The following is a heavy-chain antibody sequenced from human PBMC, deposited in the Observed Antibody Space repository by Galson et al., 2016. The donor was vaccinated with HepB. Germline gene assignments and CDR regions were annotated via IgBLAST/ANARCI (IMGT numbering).Heavy chain of an antibody. CDR3: ARVEKDSGRDWF. CDR1: GFTFSNYN. Sequence: SLRLSCAASGFTFSNYNINWVRQAPGKGLEWVSCITTGGGVYYADSVKGRFTISRENARNSVYLQMNSLRGEDTAVYYCARVEKDSGRDWFWGQGTLVTVSS. V-gene: IGHV3-69-1*01. CDR2: ITTGGGV. D-gene: IGHD5-12*01. J-gene: IGHJ4*02.